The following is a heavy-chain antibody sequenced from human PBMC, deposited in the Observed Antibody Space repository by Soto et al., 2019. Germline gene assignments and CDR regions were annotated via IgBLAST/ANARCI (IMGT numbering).Heavy chain of an antibody. D-gene: IGHD2-2*01. CDR3: AGLGSTAADL. CDR2: IDVGSGST. Sequence: QMQLVQSGPDVKKPGTSVKVSCRASGFTFTSSAVHWVRQARGQRLEWIGWIDVGSGSTNFAQKFHERVTLTMDMSTNTVYMELSSLRAEDTAVSYCAGLGSTAADLGGQGTLVTVSS. CDR1: GFTFTSSA. V-gene: IGHV1-58*01. J-gene: IGHJ5*02.